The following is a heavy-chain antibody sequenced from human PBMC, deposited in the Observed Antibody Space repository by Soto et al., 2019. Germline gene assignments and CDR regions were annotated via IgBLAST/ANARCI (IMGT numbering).Heavy chain of an antibody. Sequence: GWSLRLSCASSVFTFSSYAMRWVRQAPGKGLEWVSAISGSGGSTYYADSVKGRFTISRDNSKNTLYLQMNSLRAEDTAVYYCAKKSRPYGMDVWGQGTTVTVSS. CDR2: ISGSGGST. J-gene: IGHJ6*02. V-gene: IGHV3-23*01. CDR3: AKKSRPYGMDV. CDR1: VFTFSSYA.